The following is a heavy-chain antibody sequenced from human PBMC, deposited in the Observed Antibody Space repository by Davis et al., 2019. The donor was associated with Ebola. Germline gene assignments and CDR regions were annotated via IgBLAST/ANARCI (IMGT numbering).Heavy chain of an antibody. J-gene: IGHJ3*02. CDR1: VITFSSYA. V-gene: IGHV3-23*01. Sequence: GESLKISCTDSVITFSSYAMTWVRQAPGKGLEWVSAISGSGGSTYYADSVKGRFTISRDNSKKTLYLQMNSLRAEDTAVYYCARAWLRYFDWLLSSVGDDAFDIWGQGTMVTVSS. D-gene: IGHD3-9*01. CDR2: ISGSGGST. CDR3: ARAWLRYFDWLLSSVGDDAFDI.